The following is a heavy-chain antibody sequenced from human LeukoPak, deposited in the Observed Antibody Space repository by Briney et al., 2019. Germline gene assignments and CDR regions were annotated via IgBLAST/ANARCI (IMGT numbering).Heavy chain of an antibody. CDR3: ARVDSYSSGWYYFDY. V-gene: IGHV3-23*01. Sequence: GWSLRPSCAASGFTFSSYGMSWVRQAPGKGLEWVSAISGSGGSTYYADSVKGRFTISRDNSKNTLYLQMNSLRAEDTAVYYCARVDSYSSGWYYFDYWGQGTLVTVSS. CDR2: ISGSGGST. CDR1: GFTFSSYG. J-gene: IGHJ4*02. D-gene: IGHD6-19*01.